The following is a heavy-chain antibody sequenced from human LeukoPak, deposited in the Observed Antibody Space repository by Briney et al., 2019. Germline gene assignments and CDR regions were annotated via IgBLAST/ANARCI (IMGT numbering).Heavy chain of an antibody. V-gene: IGHV1-69*13. Sequence: SVKVSCKASGGTFSSYAISWVRQAPGQGLEWMGGIIPIFGTANYAQKFQGRVAITADESTSTAYMELSSLRSDDTAVYYCARDLSRGLNPPGYWGQGTLVTVSS. CDR3: ARDLSRGLNPPGY. J-gene: IGHJ4*02. CDR1: GGTFSSYA. CDR2: IIPIFGTA. D-gene: IGHD3-10*01.